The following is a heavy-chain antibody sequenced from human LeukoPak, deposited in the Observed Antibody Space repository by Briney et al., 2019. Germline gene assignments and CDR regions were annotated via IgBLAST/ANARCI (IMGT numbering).Heavy chain of an antibody. CDR2: INQDGSEE. CDR3: VRDGGVSGYDLLDY. J-gene: IGHJ4*02. Sequence: GGSLRLSCAASGFTFSNYWMTWVRQAPGKGLEWVAHINQDGSEEHYMDSVKARFTISRDNAKNSLSLQMNSLRAEDTAVYYCVRDGGVSGYDLLDYWGQGTLVTGSS. V-gene: IGHV3-7*01. D-gene: IGHD5-12*01. CDR1: GFTFSNYW.